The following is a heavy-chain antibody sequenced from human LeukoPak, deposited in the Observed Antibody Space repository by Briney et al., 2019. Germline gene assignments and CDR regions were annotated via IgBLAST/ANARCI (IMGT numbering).Heavy chain of an antibody. CDR3: ARDTSRVVVAATGLDY. D-gene: IGHD2-15*01. Sequence: ASVKVSCKASGYSFTSNYIHWVRQAPGQGLEWMGMIYPRDGSTSYAQKFQGRVTMTRDTSTSTVYMELSSLRSEDTAVYYCARDTSRVVVAATGLDYWGQETLVTVSS. CDR2: IYPRDGST. J-gene: IGHJ4*02. V-gene: IGHV1-46*01. CDR1: GYSFTSNY.